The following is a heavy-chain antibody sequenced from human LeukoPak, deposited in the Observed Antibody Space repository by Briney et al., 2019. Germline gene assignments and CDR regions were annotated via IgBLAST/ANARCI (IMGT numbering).Heavy chain of an antibody. Sequence: SLRLSCAASGFTFDDYAMHWVRQAPGKGLEWVSGISWNSGSIGYADSVKGRFTISRDNAKNSLYLQMNSLRAEDTALYYCAKAVAGITFDYWGQGTQVTVSS. D-gene: IGHD6-19*01. J-gene: IGHJ4*02. V-gene: IGHV3-9*01. CDR3: AKAVAGITFDY. CDR2: ISWNSGSI. CDR1: GFTFDDYA.